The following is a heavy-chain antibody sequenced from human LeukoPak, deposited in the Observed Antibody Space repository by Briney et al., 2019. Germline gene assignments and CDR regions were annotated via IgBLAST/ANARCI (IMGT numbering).Heavy chain of an antibody. Sequence: GGSLRLSCAASGFSFSSFWMSWVRQAPGKGLEWVANIKDDGSEKYYVDSVKGRFTISGDNAKNSLHLQMNSLRAEDTAVYYCARDDSRYSGGPDYWGQGTRVTVSS. CDR3: ARDDSRYSGGPDY. V-gene: IGHV3-7*01. D-gene: IGHD1-26*01. J-gene: IGHJ4*02. CDR1: GFSFSSFW. CDR2: IKDDGSEK.